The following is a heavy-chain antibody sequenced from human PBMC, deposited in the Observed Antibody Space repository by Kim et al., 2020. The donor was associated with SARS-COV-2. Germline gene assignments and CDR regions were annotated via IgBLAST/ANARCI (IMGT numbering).Heavy chain of an antibody. Sequence: ASVKVSCKASGYTFTSYAMHWVRQAPGQRLEWMGWINGGNENRKYSQKFQNRVTINKDTSATTAYMELSSLTSEDTSVYYCARDRGAYLLPYWGQGTLVTVSS. CDR3: ARDRGAYLLPY. CDR2: INGGNENR. D-gene: IGHD3-22*01. J-gene: IGHJ4*02. V-gene: IGHV1-3*01. CDR1: GYTFTSYA.